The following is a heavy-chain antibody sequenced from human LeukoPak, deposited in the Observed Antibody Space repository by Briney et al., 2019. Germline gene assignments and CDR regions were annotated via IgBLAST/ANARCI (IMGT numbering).Heavy chain of an antibody. Sequence: SQTLSLTCTVSGDSISSDSYYWNWIRQPAGKGLEWIGRRYASGSASSNPSLKSRITISVDTSKNQFSLNLSSVTATDTAVYYCARGVPAGKDYFDYWGQGTLVTVSS. CDR1: GDSISSDSYY. V-gene: IGHV4-61*02. CDR3: ARGVPAGKDYFDY. CDR2: RYASGSA. D-gene: IGHD6-13*01. J-gene: IGHJ4*02.